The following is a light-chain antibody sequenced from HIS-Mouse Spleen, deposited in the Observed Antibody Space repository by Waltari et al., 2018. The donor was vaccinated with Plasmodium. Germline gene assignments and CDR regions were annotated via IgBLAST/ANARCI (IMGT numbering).Light chain of an antibody. CDR2: GKN. CDR1: SLRSYY. Sequence: SSELTQDPAVSVALGQTVRITCQGDSLRSYYASWYQQKPGPAPVLVIYGKNNRPSGIRDRFTGSNLGNTASLTVTGAQAEDEADYYCNSRDSSGNHQVFGGGTKLTVL. V-gene: IGLV3-19*01. J-gene: IGLJ3*02. CDR3: NSRDSSGNHQV.